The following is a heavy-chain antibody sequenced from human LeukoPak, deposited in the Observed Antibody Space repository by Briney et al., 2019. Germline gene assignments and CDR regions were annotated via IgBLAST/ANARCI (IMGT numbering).Heavy chain of an antibody. V-gene: IGHV1-8*01. CDR3: ARALAQGQWLVRGYYYMDV. CDR2: MNPNSGNT. J-gene: IGHJ6*03. Sequence: ASVKVSCKASGYTFTSYDINWVRQATGQGLEWMGWMNPNSGNTGYAQKFQGRVTMTRNPSISTAYMELSSLRSEDTAVYYCARALAQGQWLVRGYYYMDVWGKGTTVTVSS. CDR1: GYTFTSYD. D-gene: IGHD6-19*01.